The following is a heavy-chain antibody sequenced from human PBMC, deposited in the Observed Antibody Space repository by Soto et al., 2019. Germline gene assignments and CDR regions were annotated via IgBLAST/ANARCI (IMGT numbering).Heavy chain of an antibody. V-gene: IGHV1-69*13. CDR2: IIPIFGTA. J-gene: IGHJ6*02. CDR3: ARVRFMTTVVTPVYGMDV. Sequence: GASVKVSCKASGGTFSSYAISWVRQAPGQGLEWMGGIIPIFGTANYAQKFQGRVTITADESTSTAYMELSSLRSEDTAVYYCARVRFMTTVVTPVYGMDVWGQGTTVTVSS. CDR1: GGTFSSYA. D-gene: IGHD4-17*01.